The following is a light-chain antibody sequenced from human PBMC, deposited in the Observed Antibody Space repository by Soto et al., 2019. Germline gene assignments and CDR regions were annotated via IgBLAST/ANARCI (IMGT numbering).Light chain of an antibody. V-gene: IGLV2-14*03. J-gene: IGLJ1*01. Sequence: QSVLTQPASVSGSPGQSITISCTGTSSDVGGYNYVSWYQHHPSKAPKLIIYDVTNPPSGVSNPFSGSKSGNTASLTISGLQPEDEADYYCSSYTTSNTRQIVFGTGTKVTVL. CDR2: DVT. CDR3: SSYTTSNTRQIV. CDR1: SSDVGGYNY.